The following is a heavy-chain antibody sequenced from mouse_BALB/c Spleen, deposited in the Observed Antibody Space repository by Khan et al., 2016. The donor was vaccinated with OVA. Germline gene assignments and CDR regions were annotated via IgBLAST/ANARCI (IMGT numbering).Heavy chain of an antibody. CDR1: GFSLTSYG. CDR2: LWAGGST. J-gene: IGHJ3*01. D-gene: IGHD1-1*01. Sequence: QVQLKESGPGLVAPSQSLSITCTVSGFSLTSYGVHWVRQPPGKGLEWLGVLWAGGSTNSNSALMSRLSISKDNSKNHVFLKMNSLQTDDTAMYYCARPYYGSAWFAYWGQGTLVTVSA. CDR3: ARPYYGSAWFAY. V-gene: IGHV2-9*02.